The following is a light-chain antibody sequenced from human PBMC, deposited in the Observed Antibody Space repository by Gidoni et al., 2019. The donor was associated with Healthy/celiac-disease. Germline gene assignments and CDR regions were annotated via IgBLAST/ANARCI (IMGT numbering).Light chain of an antibody. V-gene: IGKV1-5*03. J-gene: IGKJ3*01. CDR2: KAS. CDR1: QSISSW. CDR3: QQYNSYSGT. Sequence: DIQMTQSPSTLSASVGDRVTITCRASQSISSWLAWYQQKPGKAPKLLIYKASSLESGVPSRFSGSGSGTEFTLTISSLQPDDFATDYCQQYNSYSGTFGPGTKVDIK.